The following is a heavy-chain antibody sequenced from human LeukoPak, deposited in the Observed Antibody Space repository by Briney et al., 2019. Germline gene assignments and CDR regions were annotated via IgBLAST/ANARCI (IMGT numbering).Heavy chain of an antibody. Sequence: GGSLRLSCAASGFTFSGYWMTWLRQAPGKGLEWLANIKQDGGEKNYVASEKGRFTISRDNAKNSLYLQVNSLRAEDTAVYYCARSGNYFDSWGQGTLVTVSS. CDR1: GFTFSGYW. CDR2: IKQDGGEK. D-gene: IGHD1-26*01. J-gene: IGHJ4*02. CDR3: ARSGNYFDS. V-gene: IGHV3-7*01.